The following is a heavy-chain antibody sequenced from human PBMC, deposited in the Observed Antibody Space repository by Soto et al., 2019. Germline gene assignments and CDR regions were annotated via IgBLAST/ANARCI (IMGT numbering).Heavy chain of an antibody. CDR3: ARAHCSSTSCPFDY. V-gene: IGHV1-69*02. CDR1: GGTFSSYT. J-gene: IGHJ4*02. Sequence: AVKVSCKASGGTFSSYTISWVRQAPGQGLEWMGRIIPILGIANYAQKFQGRVTITADKSTSTAYMELSSLRSEDTAVYYCARAHCSSTSCPFDYWGQGTLVTVSS. CDR2: IIPILGIA. D-gene: IGHD2-2*01.